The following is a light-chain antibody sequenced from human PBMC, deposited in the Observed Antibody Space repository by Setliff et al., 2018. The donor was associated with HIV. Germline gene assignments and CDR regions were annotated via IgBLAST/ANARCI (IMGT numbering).Light chain of an antibody. CDR3: CSYAGAYRAI. Sequence: QSVLAQPRSVSGSPGQSVSISCTGTNSDVGGYNYVSWYQQFPGKAPKLLVYDVSKRPSGVPDRFSGSKSDNTASLTISGLQAEDEADYYCCSYAGAYRAIFGGGTK. J-gene: IGLJ2*01. V-gene: IGLV2-11*01. CDR1: NSDVGGYNY. CDR2: DVS.